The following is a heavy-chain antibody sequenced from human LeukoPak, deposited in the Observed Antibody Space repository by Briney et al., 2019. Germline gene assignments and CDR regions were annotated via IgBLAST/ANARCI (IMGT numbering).Heavy chain of an antibody. J-gene: IGHJ5*02. Sequence: GGSLRLSCATSGFTFSGSAMHWVRQASGKGLEWVGRIRSKVNSYATAYAASVKGRFTISRDDSKNTAYLQMDSLKTEDTAVYYCTRESSGTYQTEYWFDPWGQGTLVTVSS. D-gene: IGHD1-26*01. V-gene: IGHV3-73*01. CDR2: IRSKVNSYAT. CDR3: TRESSGTYQTEYWFDP. CDR1: GFTFSGSA.